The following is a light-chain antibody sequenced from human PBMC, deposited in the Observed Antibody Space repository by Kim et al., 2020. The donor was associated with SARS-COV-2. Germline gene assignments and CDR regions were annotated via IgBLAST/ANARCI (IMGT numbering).Light chain of an antibody. Sequence: ETVLTQTPGTLSLSPGERATLSCRASQSVSSSNLAWHQQKPGQAPRLLIYGASSRATGIPDRFSGSGSGTDFTLTISRLEPEDFAVYYCQQYDRSPLTFGEGTKVDIK. CDR1: QSVSSSN. CDR2: GAS. CDR3: QQYDRSPLT. J-gene: IGKJ4*01. V-gene: IGKV3-20*01.